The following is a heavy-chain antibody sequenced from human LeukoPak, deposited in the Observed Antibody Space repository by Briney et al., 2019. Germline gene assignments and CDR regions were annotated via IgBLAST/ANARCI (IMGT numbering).Heavy chain of an antibody. D-gene: IGHD2-15*01. CDR3: AKDKGSHDYMDV. J-gene: IGHJ6*03. CDR1: GFTFDDYA. Sequence: GRSLRLSCAASGFTFDDYAMHWVRQAPGKGLEWVSGISWNSVSIGYADSVKGRFTISRDNAKNSLYLQMNSLRAEDTALYYCAKDKGSHDYMDVWGKGTTVTVSS. V-gene: IGHV3-9*01. CDR2: ISWNSVSI.